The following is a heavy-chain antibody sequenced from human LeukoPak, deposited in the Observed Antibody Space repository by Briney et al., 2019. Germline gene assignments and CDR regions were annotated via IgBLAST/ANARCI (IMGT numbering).Heavy chain of an antibody. CDR1: GGSISSGSYY. V-gene: IGHV4-61*02. D-gene: IGHD3-22*01. Sequence: SQTLSLTCTVSGGSISSGSYYWSWIRQPAGKGLEWIGRIYTSGSTNYNPSLKSRVTISADTSKNQFSLKLSSVTAADTAVYYCARDLETYYYDSSGYTSTWGQGTMVTVSS. CDR2: IYTSGST. J-gene: IGHJ3*01. CDR3: ARDLETYYYDSSGYTST.